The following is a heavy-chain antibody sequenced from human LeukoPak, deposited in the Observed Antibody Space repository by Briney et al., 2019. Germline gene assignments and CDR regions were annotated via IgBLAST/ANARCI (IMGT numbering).Heavy chain of an antibody. CDR2: IYTSGST. J-gene: IGHJ6*03. CDR3: ARSGAVPAPLPYYYYYMDV. V-gene: IGHV4-61*02. D-gene: IGHD2-2*01. Sequence: SETLSLTCTVSGGSISSGSYYWSWIRQPAGKGLEWIGRIYTSGSTNYNPSLKSRVTISVDTSKNQFSLKLSSVTAADTAVYYCARSGAVPAPLPYYYYYMDVWGKGTTVTVSS. CDR1: GGSISSGSYY.